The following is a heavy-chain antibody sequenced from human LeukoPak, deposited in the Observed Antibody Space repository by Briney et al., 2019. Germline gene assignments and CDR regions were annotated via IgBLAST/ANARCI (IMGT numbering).Heavy chain of an antibody. Sequence: GGSLRLSCAASGFTFSSYAMHWVRQAPGKGLEWVAVISYDGSNKYYADSVKGRFTISRDNSKNTLYLQMNSLRAEDTAVYYCARGIRYYDSSGIPHFDLWGRGTLVTVSS. CDR1: GFTFSSYA. CDR2: ISYDGSNK. V-gene: IGHV3-30*04. CDR3: ARGIRYYDSSGIPHFDL. D-gene: IGHD3-22*01. J-gene: IGHJ2*01.